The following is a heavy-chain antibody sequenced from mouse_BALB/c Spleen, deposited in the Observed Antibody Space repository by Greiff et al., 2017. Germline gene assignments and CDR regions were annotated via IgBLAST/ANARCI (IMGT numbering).Heavy chain of an antibody. CDR3: ARGGYRDYFDY. J-gene: IGHJ2*01. Sequence: EVQLVESGGGLVKPGGSLKLSCAASGFTFSSYAMSWVRQTPEKRLEWVASISSGGSTYYPDSVKGRFTISRDNARNSLYLQMSSLRSEDTAMYYCARGGYRDYFDYWGQGTTLTVSS. CDR1: GFTFSSYA. CDR2: ISSGGST. D-gene: IGHD2-2*01. V-gene: IGHV5-6-5*01.